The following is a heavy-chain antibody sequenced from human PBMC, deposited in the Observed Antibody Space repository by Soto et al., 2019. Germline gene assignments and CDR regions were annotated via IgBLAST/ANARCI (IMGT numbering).Heavy chain of an antibody. CDR3: ARDPWDDGGVTLDY. D-gene: IGHD1-1*01. V-gene: IGHV3-23*01. Sequence: PGGSLRLSCAASGFTFNNYAMSWVRQAPGKGLEWLSAISGSGGDTYYADSVKGRFTLSRDNSISTAYMELSSLTSDDTAVYYCARDPWDDGGVTLDYWGQGTLVTVSS. CDR1: GFTFNNYA. J-gene: IGHJ4*02. CDR2: ISGSGGDT.